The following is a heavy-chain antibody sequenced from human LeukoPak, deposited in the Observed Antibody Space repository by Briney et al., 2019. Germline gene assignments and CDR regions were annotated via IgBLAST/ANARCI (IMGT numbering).Heavy chain of an antibody. CDR2: SIPISGVS. CDR1: GDTFSSYG. Sequence: APVKVSCKTSGDTFSSYGLNWVRQAPGQGLEWMGRSIPISGVSNHAHKFQDRVTINTNESTSPVFTELSSLRYEDTAVYYCARDLYYYDSGGPDYWGQGALVSVSS. CDR3: ARDLYYYDSGGPDY. D-gene: IGHD3-22*01. J-gene: IGHJ4*02. V-gene: IGHV1-69*05.